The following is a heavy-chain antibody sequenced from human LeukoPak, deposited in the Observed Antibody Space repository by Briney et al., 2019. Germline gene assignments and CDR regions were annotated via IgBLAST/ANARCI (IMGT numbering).Heavy chain of an antibody. Sequence: ASVKVSCKASGYTFTGYYIHWVRQAPGQGLEYMGWINPNSGGTNYAQKFQGRVTMTRDTSISTAYMELSRLRSDDTAVYYCATSSTVTHTRDPWGQGTLVTVSS. CDR1: GYTFTGYY. J-gene: IGHJ5*02. V-gene: IGHV1-2*02. CDR2: INPNSGGT. D-gene: IGHD1-1*01. CDR3: ATSSTVTHTRDP.